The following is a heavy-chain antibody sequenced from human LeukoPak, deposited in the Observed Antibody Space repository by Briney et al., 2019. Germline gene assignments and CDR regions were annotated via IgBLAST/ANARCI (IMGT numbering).Heavy chain of an antibody. CDR2: INWNGGST. D-gene: IGHD1-26*01. Sequence: GSLRLSCAASGFTFDGYGMSWVRQAPGKGLEWVSGINWNGGSTGYADSVKGRFTISRDNAKNSLYLQMNSLRAEDTALYYCARERVGATSLYFDYWGQGTLVTVSS. V-gene: IGHV3-20*04. CDR1: GFTFDGYG. J-gene: IGHJ4*02. CDR3: ARERVGATSLYFDY.